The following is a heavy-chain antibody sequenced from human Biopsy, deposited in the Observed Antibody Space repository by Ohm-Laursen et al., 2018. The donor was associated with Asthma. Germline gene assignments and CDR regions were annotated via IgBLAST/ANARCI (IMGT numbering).Heavy chain of an antibody. D-gene: IGHD4-17*01. J-gene: IGHJ4*02. CDR1: GYSLTDLS. V-gene: IGHV1-24*01. Sequence: ASVKVSCKVSGYSLTDLSMHWVRQAPGQGLEWMGGHDHEEGGTVNARRFQGRVTMTEDTSTDTAYMELSSLSSDYTAVYYCASDFPKDYVRYNFQFWGQGTLVTVSS. CDR2: HDHEEGGT. CDR3: ASDFPKDYVRYNFQF.